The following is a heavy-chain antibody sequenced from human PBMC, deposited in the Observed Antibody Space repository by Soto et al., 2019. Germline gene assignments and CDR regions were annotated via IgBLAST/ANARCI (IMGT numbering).Heavy chain of an antibody. CDR1: GGTFSSYA. J-gene: IGHJ6*02. V-gene: IGHV1-18*01. Sequence: ASVKVSCKASGGTFSSYAISWVRQAPGQGLEWMGWISTYNGDTNYAQTFQGRVTMTTDTSTSTVHMGVRSLRSDDTAVYYCAREGVAPYYYYGMDVWGQGTPVTVSS. D-gene: IGHD5-12*01. CDR2: ISTYNGDT. CDR3: AREGVAPYYYYGMDV.